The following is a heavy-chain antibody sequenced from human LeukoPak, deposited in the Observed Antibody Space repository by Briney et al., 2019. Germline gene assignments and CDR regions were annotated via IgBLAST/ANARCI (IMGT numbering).Heavy chain of an antibody. D-gene: IGHD1-1*01. V-gene: IGHV3-23*01. J-gene: IGHJ4*02. Sequence: GGSLTLSCAASGFSFSSYAMSWVREAPARGLEWVSSLRGNGDTFYADSVKGRFTLSRDDFRNTVYLQLNNLRVEDTAVYYCAKANWVSNADAVFWGQGTVVTVSS. CDR2: LRGNGDT. CDR3: AKANWVSNADAVF. CDR1: GFSFSSYA.